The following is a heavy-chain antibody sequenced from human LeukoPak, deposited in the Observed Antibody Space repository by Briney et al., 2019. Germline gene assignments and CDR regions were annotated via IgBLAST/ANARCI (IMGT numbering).Heavy chain of an antibody. CDR2: INHSGST. D-gene: IGHD2-2*01. Sequence: PSETLSLTCAVYGGSFSGYYWSWIRQPPGKGLEWIGEINHSGSTNYNPSLKSRVTISVDTSKNQFSLKLSSVTAADTAVYYCARGAILEVPAAISLPYNWFDPWGQGTQVTVSS. CDR1: GGSFSGYY. J-gene: IGHJ5*02. V-gene: IGHV4-34*01. CDR3: ARGAILEVPAAISLPYNWFDP.